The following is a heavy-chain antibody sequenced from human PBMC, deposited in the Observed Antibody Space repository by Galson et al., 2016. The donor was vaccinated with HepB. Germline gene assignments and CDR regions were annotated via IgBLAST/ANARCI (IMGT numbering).Heavy chain of an antibody. CDR2: YSGTT. D-gene: IGHD2-15*01. CDR1: GGSISSYY. CDR3: ARAPGCSGGSCFAFDY. J-gene: IGHJ4*02. V-gene: IGHV4-59*01. Sequence: SETLSLTCTVSGGSISSYYWSWIRQPPGKGLEWIGYYSGTTNYNPSLWSRVTVSVDMSKNQFSLKLSSVTAADTAVYYCARAPGCSGGSCFAFDYWGQGTLLTVSS.